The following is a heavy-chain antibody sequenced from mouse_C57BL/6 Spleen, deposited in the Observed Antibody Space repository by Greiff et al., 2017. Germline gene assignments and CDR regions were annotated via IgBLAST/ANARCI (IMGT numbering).Heavy chain of an antibody. CDR3: ARGEDTTLFDY. J-gene: IGHJ2*01. CDR1: GYTFTSYW. CDR2: IDPSDSYT. D-gene: IGHD6-1*01. Sequence: QVQLQQPGAELVMPGASVKLSCKASGYTFTSYWRHGVKRRPGQGLEWIGEIDPSDSYTNYNQKFKGKSTLTVDKSSSTAYMQLSSLTSEDSAVYYCARGEDTTLFDYWGQGTTLTVSS. V-gene: IGHV1-69*01.